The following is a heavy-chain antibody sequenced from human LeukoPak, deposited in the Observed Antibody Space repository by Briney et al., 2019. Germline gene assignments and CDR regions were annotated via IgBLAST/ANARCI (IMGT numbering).Heavy chain of an antibody. V-gene: IGHV4-31*03. Sequence: SETLSLTCTVSGGSISSGGCYWSWIRQHPGKGLEWIGYIYYSGSTYYNPSLKSRVTISVDTSKNQFSLKLSSVTAADTAVYYCARDPGNYYDSSGYFDYWGQGTLVTVSS. CDR1: GGSISSGGCY. J-gene: IGHJ4*02. CDR3: ARDPGNYYDSSGYFDY. D-gene: IGHD3-22*01. CDR2: IYYSGST.